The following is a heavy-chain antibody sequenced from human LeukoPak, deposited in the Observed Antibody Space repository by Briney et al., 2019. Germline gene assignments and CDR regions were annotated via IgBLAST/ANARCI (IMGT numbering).Heavy chain of an antibody. CDR2: ISHTGSTM. D-gene: IGHD3-10*01. CDR3: AIPPLSGTGSSRPLAGMDV. Sequence: GGSLRLSCATSGFTFNNYWMHWVRQVPGKGLEWVSYISHTGSTMSYADSVKGRFTISRDNARNSLYLQMNSLRAEDTAVYYCAIPPLSGTGSSRPLAGMDVWGQGTTVTVSS. V-gene: IGHV3-48*04. CDR1: GFTFNNYW. J-gene: IGHJ6*02.